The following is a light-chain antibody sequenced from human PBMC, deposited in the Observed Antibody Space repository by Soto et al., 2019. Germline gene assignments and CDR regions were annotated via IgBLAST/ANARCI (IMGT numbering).Light chain of an antibody. CDR1: QSVSRW. CDR2: KAS. V-gene: IGKV1-5*03. J-gene: IGKJ1*01. Sequence: DIQMTQSPSTLSVSIGDRVTITCRASQSVSRWLAWYQQKPGRAPRLLIYKASSLQSGVPSRFSGSGSGTEFTLTISCLQPDDFATYYCHQYSSYWTFCPGTRVQIK. CDR3: HQYSSYWT.